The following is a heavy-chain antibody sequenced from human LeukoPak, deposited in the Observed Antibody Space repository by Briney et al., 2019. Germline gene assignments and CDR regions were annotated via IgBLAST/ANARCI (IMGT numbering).Heavy chain of an antibody. V-gene: IGHV3-48*03. J-gene: IGHJ3*02. Sequence: GGSLRLSCAASGFTFSSYEMNWVRQAPGKGLEWISYISNSGSTVYYADSVKGRFTISRDNAKNSLYLQMNSLRAEDTAVYYCARGVPDENAFDIWGQGTMVTVSS. D-gene: IGHD3-10*02. CDR3: ARGVPDENAFDI. CDR1: GFTFSSYE. CDR2: ISNSGSTV.